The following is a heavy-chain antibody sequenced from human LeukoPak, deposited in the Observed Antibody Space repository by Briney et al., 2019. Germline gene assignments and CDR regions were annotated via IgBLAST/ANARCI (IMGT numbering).Heavy chain of an antibody. CDR3: AKPGKLWLTYYFDY. D-gene: IGHD5-18*01. CDR2: IFPSGGEI. CDR1: GFTFSTFA. J-gene: IGHJ4*02. V-gene: IGHV3-23*01. Sequence: GGSLRLSCAASGFTFSTFAMIWVRQPPGKGLEWASSIFPSGGEIHYADSVRGRFTISRDNSKNTLYLQMNSLRAEDTAVYYCAKPGKLWLTYYFDYWGQGTLVTVSS.